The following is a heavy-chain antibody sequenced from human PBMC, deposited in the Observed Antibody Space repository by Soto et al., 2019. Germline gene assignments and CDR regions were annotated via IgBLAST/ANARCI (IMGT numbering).Heavy chain of an antibody. D-gene: IGHD6-6*01. CDR3: ARYSSSSDLYWFDP. V-gene: IGHV1-69*01. CDR1: GGTFSSYA. Sequence: QVQLVQSGAEVKKPGSSVKVSCKASGGTFSSYAISWVRQAPGQGLEWMGGIIPIFGTANYAQKFQGRVTITADESTSTAYMELSSLRSDDTAVYYCARYSSSSDLYWFDPWGQGTLVTVSS. J-gene: IGHJ5*02. CDR2: IIPIFGTA.